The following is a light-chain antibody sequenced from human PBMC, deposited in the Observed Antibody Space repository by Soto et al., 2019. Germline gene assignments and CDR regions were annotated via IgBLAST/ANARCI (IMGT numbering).Light chain of an antibody. J-gene: IGKJ3*01. V-gene: IGKV1-27*01. CDR3: QKYNSAPFT. CDR1: QGVKYY. CDR2: GTS. Sequence: DIQMTQSPSSLSASVGDRVTITCRASQGVKYYLAWYQQKPGKPPKVLIYGTSTLQSGVPSRFSGSGSGTEFTLTISSLQPEDVATYYGQKYNSAPFTFGPGTKVEIK.